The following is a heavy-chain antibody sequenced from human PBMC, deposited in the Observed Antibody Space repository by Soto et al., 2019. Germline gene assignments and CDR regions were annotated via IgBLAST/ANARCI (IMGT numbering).Heavy chain of an antibody. J-gene: IGHJ5*02. V-gene: IGHV4-30-4*08. CDR3: ARGHYDFWSGYDYNWFDP. D-gene: IGHD3-3*01. CDR1: GGSIRSGDYY. Sequence: PSETLSVPCTVSGGSIRSGDYYWSLIRQPPGKGLEWIGYIYYSGSTYYNPSLKSRVTISVDTSKNQFSLKLSSVTAADTAVYYCARGHYDFWSGYDYNWFDPWGQGTLVTVSS. CDR2: IYYSGST.